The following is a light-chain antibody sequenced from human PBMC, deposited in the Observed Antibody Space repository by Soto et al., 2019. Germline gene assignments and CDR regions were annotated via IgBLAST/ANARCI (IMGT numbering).Light chain of an antibody. CDR2: AAS. Sequence: AIQMTQSPSSLSASVGDRVTIACRASQGIKNDLAWYQQKPGKAPKLLIYAASSYHSGVPSRFSGSGSGTDFTLPISTLQPEDFATYYCLQDYNSPYTFGQGTKLEIK. J-gene: IGKJ2*01. CDR3: LQDYNSPYT. V-gene: IGKV1-6*01. CDR1: QGIKND.